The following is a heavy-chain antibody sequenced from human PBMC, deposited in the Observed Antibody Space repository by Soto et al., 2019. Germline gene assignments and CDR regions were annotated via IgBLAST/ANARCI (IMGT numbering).Heavy chain of an antibody. D-gene: IGHD4-17*01. V-gene: IGHV4-30-4*01. CDR1: GGSISSGDYY. Sequence: PSETLSLTCTVSGGSISSGDYYWSWIRQPPGKGLEWIGYIYYSGSTYYNPSLKSRVTISVDTSKNQFSLKLSSVTAADTAVYYCALDPLYGDYINFWGQGILVTVSS. CDR2: IYYSGST. CDR3: ALDPLYGDYINF. J-gene: IGHJ4*02.